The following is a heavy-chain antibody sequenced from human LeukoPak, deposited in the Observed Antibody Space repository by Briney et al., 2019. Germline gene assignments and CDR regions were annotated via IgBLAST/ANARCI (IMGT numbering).Heavy chain of an antibody. Sequence: ASVKVSCKASGYTFTSYGISWVRQAPGQGLEWMGWISAYNGNTNYAQKFQGRVTMTRDMSTSTVYMELSSLRSEDTAVYYCARAAHGYSYGYGGNWFDPWGQGTLVTVSS. CDR3: ARAAHGYSYGYGGNWFDP. V-gene: IGHV1-18*01. CDR2: ISAYNGNT. D-gene: IGHD5-18*01. J-gene: IGHJ5*02. CDR1: GYTFTSYG.